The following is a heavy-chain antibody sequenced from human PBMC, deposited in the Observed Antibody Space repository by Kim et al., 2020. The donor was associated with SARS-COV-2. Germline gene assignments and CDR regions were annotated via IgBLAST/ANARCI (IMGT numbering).Heavy chain of an antibody. CDR2: ISSSSSYI. D-gene: IGHD3-10*01. CDR3: ARDRLLWFGELSVPFDY. CDR1: GFTFSSYS. J-gene: IGHJ4*02. Sequence: GGSLRLSCAASGFTFSSYSMNWVRQAPGKGLEWVSSISSSSSYIYYADSVKGRFTISRDNAKNSLYLQMNSLRAEDTAVYYCARDRLLWFGELSVPFDYWGQGTLVSVSS. V-gene: IGHV3-21*01.